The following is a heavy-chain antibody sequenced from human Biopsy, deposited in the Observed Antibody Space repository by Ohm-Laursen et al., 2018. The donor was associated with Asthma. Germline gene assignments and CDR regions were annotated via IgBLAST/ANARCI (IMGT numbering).Heavy chain of an antibody. Sequence: SSVKVSCKASGDSFNNYAISWVRQAPGQGLEWMGGLIPVLGTPDHTQMFEGRVTITADESTSTAYMELSSLSSEDTAVYYCARGYSGSDRIVYYYSGLEVWGQGTTVTVSS. CDR2: LIPVLGTP. V-gene: IGHV1-69*01. CDR3: ARGYSGSDRIVYYYSGLEV. CDR1: GDSFNNYA. J-gene: IGHJ6*02. D-gene: IGHD5-12*01.